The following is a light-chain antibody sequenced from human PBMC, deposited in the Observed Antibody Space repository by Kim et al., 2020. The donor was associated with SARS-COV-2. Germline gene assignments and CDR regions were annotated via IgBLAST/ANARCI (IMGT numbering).Light chain of an antibody. J-gene: IGKJ5*01. V-gene: IGKV3-20*01. CDR3: QQYGSSPIVT. Sequence: PGDTATASCTAGRSLTRNDVAWYPRKPGQAPRLLIYGASTSATGIPDRVSGSGSGTEFTLTISRLEPEDFAVYLCQQYGSSPIVTFGQGTRLEIK. CDR2: GAS. CDR1: RSLTRND.